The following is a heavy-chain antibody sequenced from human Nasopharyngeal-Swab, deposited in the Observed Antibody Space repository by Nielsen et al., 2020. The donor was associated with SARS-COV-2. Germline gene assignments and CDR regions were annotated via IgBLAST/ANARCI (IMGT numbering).Heavy chain of an antibody. V-gene: IGHV4-34*01. D-gene: IGHD2-2*01. CDR3: ARGVVVEVADAADYYGMDV. CDR1: GWSSSGYS. J-gene: IGHJ6*02. CDR2: FNHIVRT. Sequence: SETLSLTFAVYGWSSSGYSWTWFRQPPGKGLDGIGEFNHIVRTNYNPSLKSRVTISVDTSKNQFSLEVSSVTAADTALYYCARGVVVEVADAADYYGMDVWGQGTTVTVTS.